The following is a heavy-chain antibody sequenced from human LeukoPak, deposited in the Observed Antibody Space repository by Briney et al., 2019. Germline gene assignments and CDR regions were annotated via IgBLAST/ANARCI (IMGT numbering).Heavy chain of an antibody. V-gene: IGHV4-34*01. CDR1: GGSFSGYY. J-gene: IGHJ4*02. D-gene: IGHD2-2*01. CDR3: ARRRGPSWAFDY. CDR2: IYYSGST. Sequence: SETLSLICAVYGGSFSGYYWSWIRQPPGKGLEWIGSIYYSGSTYYNPSLKSRVTISVDTSKNQFSLKLSSVTAADTAVYYCARRRGPSWAFDYWGQGTLVTVSS.